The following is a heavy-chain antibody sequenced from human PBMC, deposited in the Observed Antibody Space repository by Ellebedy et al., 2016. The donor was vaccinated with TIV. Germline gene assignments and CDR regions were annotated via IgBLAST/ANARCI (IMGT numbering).Heavy chain of an antibody. J-gene: IGHJ4*02. V-gene: IGHV4-61*01. CDR2: FYSSGST. CDR3: SGAYGRATPKY. D-gene: IGHD3-10*01. Sequence: MPSETLSLTCTVSGVSVHSANYYWTWIRQPPGNGLEWIGYFYSSGSTDYKPSLKSRVAISVDTSKNQFSLKLSSVTAADTAVYFCSGAYGRATPKYWGQGTLVTVSS. CDR1: GVSVHSANYY.